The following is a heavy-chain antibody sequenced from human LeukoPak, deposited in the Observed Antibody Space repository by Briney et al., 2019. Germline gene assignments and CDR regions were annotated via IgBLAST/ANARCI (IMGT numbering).Heavy chain of an antibody. J-gene: IGHJ6*02. CDR2: ISSSGSTI. CDR1: GFTFSDYY. CDR3: ARDPPRDFWSGPNYYYYGMDV. D-gene: IGHD3-3*01. Sequence: GGSLRLSCAAPGFTFSDYYMSWIRQAPGKGLEWVSYISSSGSTIYYADSVKGRFTISRDNAKNSLYLQMNSLRAEDTAVYYCARDPPRDFWSGPNYYYYGMDVWGQGTTVTVSS. V-gene: IGHV3-11*01.